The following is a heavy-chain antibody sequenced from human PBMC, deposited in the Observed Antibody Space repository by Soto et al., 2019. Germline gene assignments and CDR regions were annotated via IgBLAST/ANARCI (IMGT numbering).Heavy chain of an antibody. D-gene: IGHD2-21*01. Sequence: ASVKVSCKASGYTFTENQIHWLRRAPGQRLQWLGRIDPKSGDTTFAPTFQGRVTMTRDTSTNTAYLELTRLTSDDTAIYYCARRHPIDYIRWCFDPWGLGTLVTVYS. V-gene: IGHV1-2*02. CDR1: GYTFTENQ. CDR2: IDPKSGDT. J-gene: IGHJ5*02. CDR3: ARRHPIDYIRWCFDP.